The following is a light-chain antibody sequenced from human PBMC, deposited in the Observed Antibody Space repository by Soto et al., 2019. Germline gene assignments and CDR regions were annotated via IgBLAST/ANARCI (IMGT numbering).Light chain of an antibody. J-gene: IGLJ3*02. V-gene: IGLV1-40*01. Sequence: QSVLTQPPSVSGAPGQRVTIPCTGSRSNIGAGYDVHWYQQLPGTAPKLLIYGNSNRPSGVPDRFSGSKSGTSASLAITGLQAEDEADYYCQSYDSSLSVVFGGGTKVTVL. CDR1: RSNIGAGYD. CDR3: QSYDSSLSVV. CDR2: GNS.